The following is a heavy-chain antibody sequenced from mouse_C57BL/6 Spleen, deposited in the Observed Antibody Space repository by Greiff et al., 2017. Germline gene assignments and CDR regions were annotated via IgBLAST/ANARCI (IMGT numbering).Heavy chain of an antibody. D-gene: IGHD1-1*01. CDR3: ARGYYYGGSSYGYFDV. Sequence: VQLQQSGAELVKPGASVKLSCTASGFNIKDYYMHWVKQRTEQGLEWIGRIDPEDGDTKYAPKFQGKATMPADTSSNTAYLQLSRLTSEDTAVYYCARGYYYGGSSYGYFDVWGTGTTVTVSS. CDR1: GFNIKDYY. V-gene: IGHV14-2*01. J-gene: IGHJ1*03. CDR2: IDPEDGDT.